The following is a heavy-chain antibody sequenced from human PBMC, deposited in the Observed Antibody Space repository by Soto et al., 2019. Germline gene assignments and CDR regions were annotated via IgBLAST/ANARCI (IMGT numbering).Heavy chain of an antibody. CDR2: ISVSGDNI. CDR1: VFSCNSFN. D-gene: IGHD3-16*01. J-gene: IGHJ4*02. V-gene: IGHV3-21*01. Sequence: SLRLSCLASVFSCNSFNMNWIRRAPGRGLEWVASISVSGDNIYYGDSVQGRFTISRDNSKRSVFLDLSSLRVEDTAVYYCARDLGLLKSLFDYWGQGTLVTVSS. CDR3: ARDLGLLKSLFDY.